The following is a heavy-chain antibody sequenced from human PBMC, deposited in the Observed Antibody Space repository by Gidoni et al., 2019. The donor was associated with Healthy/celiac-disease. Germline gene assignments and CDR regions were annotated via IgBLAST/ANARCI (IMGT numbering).Heavy chain of an antibody. D-gene: IGHD6-6*01. V-gene: IGHV3-53*02. J-gene: IGHJ6*02. Sequence: EVQLVETGGGLIQPGGSLRLSCAASGFTVSSNYMSWVRQAPGKGLEWVSVIYSGGSTYYADSVNGRFTISRDNSKNTLYLQMNSLRAEDTAVYYCARARYSARFYYYYGMDVWGQGTTVTVSS. CDR1: GFTVSSNY. CDR2: IYSGGST. CDR3: ARARYSARFYYYYGMDV.